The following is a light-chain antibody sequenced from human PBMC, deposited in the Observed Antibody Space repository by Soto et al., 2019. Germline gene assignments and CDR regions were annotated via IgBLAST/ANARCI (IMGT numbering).Light chain of an antibody. J-gene: IGLJ3*02. Sequence: QAVVTQEPSLTVSPGGTVTLTCDSITGAVTSGHYPYWFQQKPGQAPRTVIYDTTNKHAWTPARFSGSLLGGKAALTLSGAQPEDEADYYCLLSYSGARVFGGGTKLTVL. CDR3: LLSYSGARV. CDR1: TGAVTSGHY. V-gene: IGLV7-46*01. CDR2: DTT.